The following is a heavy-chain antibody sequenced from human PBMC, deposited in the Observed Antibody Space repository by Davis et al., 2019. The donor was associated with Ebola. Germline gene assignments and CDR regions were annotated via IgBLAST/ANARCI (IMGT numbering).Heavy chain of an antibody. D-gene: IGHD4-23*01. V-gene: IGHV4-59*01. J-gene: IGHJ6*02. Sequence: SETLSLTCTVSGGSISSYYWSWIRQPPGKGLEWIGYIYYSGSTNYNPSLKSRVTISVDTSKNQFSLKLSSVTAADTAVYYCAASTDEGWQLPYSMDVWGQGTTVIVSS. CDR2: IYYSGST. CDR1: GGSISSYY. CDR3: AASTDEGWQLPYSMDV.